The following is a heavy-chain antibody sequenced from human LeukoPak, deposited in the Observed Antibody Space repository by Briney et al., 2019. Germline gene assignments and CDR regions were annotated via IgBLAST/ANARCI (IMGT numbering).Heavy chain of an antibody. CDR3: ARQYCSSTNCYTFDY. CDR2: IYYSGST. Sequence: SETLSLTCTVSGGSISSSSYYWGWIRQPPGTGLERIGNIYYSGSTYYNPSLKSRVTMSVDTSKNQFSLKLSSVTAADTAVYYCARQYCSSTNCYTFDYWGQGTLVTVSS. D-gene: IGHD2-2*02. J-gene: IGHJ4*02. V-gene: IGHV4-39*01. CDR1: GGSISSSSYY.